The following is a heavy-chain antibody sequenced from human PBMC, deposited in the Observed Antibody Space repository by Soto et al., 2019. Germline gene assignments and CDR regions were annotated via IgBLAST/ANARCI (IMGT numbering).Heavy chain of an antibody. J-gene: IGHJ4*02. CDR2: ISYDGSNK. CDR3: AREWAIFDY. V-gene: IGHV3-30-3*01. Sequence: QVQLVESGGGVVQPGRSLRLSCAASGFTFSSYAMHWVRQAPGKGLEWVAVISYDGSNKYYADSVKGRFTISRDNSKNTLYLQMNSLRAEDTAVYYCAREWAIFDYWGQGTLVTVSS. CDR1: GFTFSSYA.